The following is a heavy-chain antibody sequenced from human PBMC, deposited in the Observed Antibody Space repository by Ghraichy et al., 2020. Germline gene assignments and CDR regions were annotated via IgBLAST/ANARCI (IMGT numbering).Heavy chain of an antibody. V-gene: IGHV3-30-3*01. D-gene: IGHD2-2*01. CDR1: GFTFSSYA. CDR3: ARDRDIVVVPAAIYYYYYGMDV. Sequence: GGSLRLSCAASGFTFSSYAMHWVRQAPGKELEWVAVISYDGSNKYYADSVKGRFTISRDNSKNTLYLQMNSLRAEDTAVYYCARDRDIVVVPAAIYYYYYGMDVWGQGTTVTVSS. CDR2: ISYDGSNK. J-gene: IGHJ6*02.